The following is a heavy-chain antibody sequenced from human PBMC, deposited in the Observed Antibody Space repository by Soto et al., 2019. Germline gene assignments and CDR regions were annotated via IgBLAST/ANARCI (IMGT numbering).Heavy chain of an antibody. J-gene: IGHJ3*02. CDR2: IYSGDST. CDR3: ARDLRYCSGGSCYMSALDI. Sequence: GGPLRHLCAASGFSVSSNYMSWVRQAPGKGLEWVSVIYSGDSTYYVYADSVKGRFTISRDNSKNTVYLQMNSLRVEDTAVYYCARDLRYCSGGSCYMSALDIWGQGTMVTVSS. V-gene: IGHV3-53*01. CDR1: GFSVSSNY. D-gene: IGHD2-15*01.